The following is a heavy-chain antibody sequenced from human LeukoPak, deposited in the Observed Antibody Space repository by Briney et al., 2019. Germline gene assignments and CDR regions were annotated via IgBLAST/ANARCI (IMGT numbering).Heavy chain of an antibody. D-gene: IGHD3-22*01. Sequence: ASVKVSCKASGYTFTGYYMHWVRQAPGQGLEWMGWINTNTGNPTYAQGFTGRFVFSLDTSVSTAYLQISSLKAEDTAVYYCARAPTPHDSSGYYSRWGQGTLVTVSS. CDR3: ARAPTPHDSSGYYSR. V-gene: IGHV7-4-1*02. CDR1: GYTFTGYY. CDR2: INTNTGNP. J-gene: IGHJ4*02.